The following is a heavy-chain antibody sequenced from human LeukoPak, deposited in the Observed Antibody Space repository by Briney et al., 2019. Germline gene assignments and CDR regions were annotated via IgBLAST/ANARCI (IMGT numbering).Heavy chain of an antibody. D-gene: IGHD6-19*01. CDR1: GYTFTGYY. Sequence: GASVKVSCKASGYTFTGYYMHWVRQAPGQGLEWLGWINPNSGGTNYAQKFQGRVTMTRDTSISTAYMELSRLRSDDTAVYYCARVGGDSSGWYDVSYWGQGTLVTVSS. CDR3: ARVGGDSSGWYDVSY. CDR2: INPNSGGT. V-gene: IGHV1-2*02. J-gene: IGHJ4*02.